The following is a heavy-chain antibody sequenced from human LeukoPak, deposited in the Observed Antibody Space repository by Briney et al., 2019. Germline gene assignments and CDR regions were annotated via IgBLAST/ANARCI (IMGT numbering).Heavy chain of an antibody. V-gene: IGHV3-23*01. Sequence: GGSLRLSCVATGFSFENSAMHWVRQAPGKGLEWVSAISYNSHNINYADFVKGRFTISRDNSKNTLYLQMNSLRAEDTAVYYCAKSTDYDSSGYLYYFDYWGQGTLVTVSS. D-gene: IGHD3-22*01. CDR2: ISYNSHNI. J-gene: IGHJ4*02. CDR3: AKSTDYDSSGYLYYFDY. CDR1: GFSFENSA.